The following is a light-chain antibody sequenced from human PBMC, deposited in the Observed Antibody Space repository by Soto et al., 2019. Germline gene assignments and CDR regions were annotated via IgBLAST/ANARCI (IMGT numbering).Light chain of an antibody. V-gene: IGKV3-20*01. CDR3: QQDGSSVT. CDR1: QSVSSSY. J-gene: IGKJ4*01. Sequence: EMVLTQSPGTLSLSPGDRATLSCRASQSVSSSYLAWYQQKPGQAPRLLIYGASSRATGSPDRFSGSGSGTVFTLTSSRLEPEDFAVYYCQQDGSSVTFGGGNKVAIK. CDR2: GAS.